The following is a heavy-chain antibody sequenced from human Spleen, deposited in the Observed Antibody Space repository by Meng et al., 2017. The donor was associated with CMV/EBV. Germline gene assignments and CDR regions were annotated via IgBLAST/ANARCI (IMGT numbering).Heavy chain of an antibody. J-gene: IGHJ6*02. V-gene: IGHV4-39*07. D-gene: IGHD3-22*01. CDR3: ARDSRVEWLLHYYYYYGMDV. Sequence: SETLSLTCTVSGGSISSSSYYWGWIRQPPGKGLEWIGSIYYSGSTYYNPSLKSRVTISVDTSKNQFSLKLSSVTAADTAVYYCARDSRVEWLLHYYYYYGMDVWGQGTTVTVSS. CDR1: GGSISSSSYY. CDR2: IYYSGST.